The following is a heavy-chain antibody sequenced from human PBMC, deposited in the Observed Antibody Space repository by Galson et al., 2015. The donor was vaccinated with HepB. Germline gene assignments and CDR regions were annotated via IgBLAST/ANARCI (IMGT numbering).Heavy chain of an antibody. Sequence: SLRLSCAASGFIFSNSCMGWVRQAPGKGLEWVTIIKHDGSYKQYVDSVKGRFTVSRDNAKNSLFLQLDNLRADDTAVYYCATVTRAVAVSGGTYWGQGTLVTVPS. D-gene: IGHD6-19*01. CDR2: IKHDGSYK. CDR1: GFIFSNSC. J-gene: IGHJ4*02. V-gene: IGHV3-7*03. CDR3: ATVTRAVAVSGGTY.